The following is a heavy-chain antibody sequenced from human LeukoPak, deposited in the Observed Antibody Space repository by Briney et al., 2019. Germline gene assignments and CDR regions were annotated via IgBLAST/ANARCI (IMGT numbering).Heavy chain of an antibody. CDR3: ARFVYADDFWSGYYTTYYFDY. J-gene: IGHJ4*02. D-gene: IGHD3-3*01. CDR1: GYTFTSYG. V-gene: IGHV1-18*01. CDR2: ISAYNGNT. Sequence: ASVKVSCKASGYTFTSYGISWVRQAPGQGLEWMGWISAYNGNTNYAQKLQGRVTVTTDTSTSTAYMELRSLRSDDTAVYYCARFVYADDFWSGYYTTYYFDYWGQGTLVAVSS.